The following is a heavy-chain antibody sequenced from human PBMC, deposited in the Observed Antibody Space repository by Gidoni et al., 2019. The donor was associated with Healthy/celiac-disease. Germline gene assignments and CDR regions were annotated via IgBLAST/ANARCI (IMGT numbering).Heavy chain of an antibody. J-gene: IGHJ4*02. D-gene: IGHD1-26*01. V-gene: IGHV4-38-2*02. CDR3: ARDTLKAVGLADW. CDR1: GYSISSGYY. CDR2: IYHSGST. Sequence: QVQLQESGPGLVKPSETLSLTCAVSGYSISSGYYWGWIRQPPGKGLEWIGSIYHSGSTYYNPSLKSRVTISVDTSKNQFSLKLSSVTAADTAVYYCARDTLKAVGLADWWGQGTLVTVSS.